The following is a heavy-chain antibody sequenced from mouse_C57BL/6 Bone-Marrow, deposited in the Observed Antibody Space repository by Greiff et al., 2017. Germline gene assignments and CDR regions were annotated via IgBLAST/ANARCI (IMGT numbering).Heavy chain of an antibody. CDR3: ARYPLYYGSSSYVDY. D-gene: IGHD1-1*01. J-gene: IGHJ2*01. V-gene: IGHV1-52*01. CDR1: GYTFTSYW. Sequence: QVQLQQPGAELVRPGSSVKLSCKASGYTFTSYWMHWVKQRPIQGLEWIGNIDPSDSETHYNQKFKDKATLTVDKSSSTAYMQLSRLTSEDSAVYYCARYPLYYGSSSYVDYWGKGTTLTVSS. CDR2: IDPSDSET.